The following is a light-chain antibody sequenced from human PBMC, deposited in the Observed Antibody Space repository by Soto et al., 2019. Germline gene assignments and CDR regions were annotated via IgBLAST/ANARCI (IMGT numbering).Light chain of an antibody. CDR3: CSYAGETTFYV. CDR2: EVA. CDR1: NSDVGGYKL. J-gene: IGLJ1*01. Sequence: QSVLTQPASVSGSPGQSITISCTGTNSDVGGYKLVSWYQQHPKKPPKLIIYEVARRPSGVSDRFSASKSDNTAYLTISGLQPEDEADYYCCSYAGETTFYVFGTGTKVTVL. V-gene: IGLV2-23*02.